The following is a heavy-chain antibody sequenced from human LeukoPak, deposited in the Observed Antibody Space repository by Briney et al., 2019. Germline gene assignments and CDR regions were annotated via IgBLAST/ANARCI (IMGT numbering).Heavy chain of an antibody. V-gene: IGHV4-34*01. CDR2: INHSGST. CDR3: ARLLGGDY. CDR1: GGSFSGYY. J-gene: IGHJ4*02. Sequence: SETLSLTCAVYGGSFSGYYWSWIRQPPGKGLEWIGEINHSGSTNYNPSLKSRVTISVDTSKNQFSLKLSSVTAADTAVYYCARLLGGDYWGQGTLVTVSS. D-gene: IGHD2-15*01.